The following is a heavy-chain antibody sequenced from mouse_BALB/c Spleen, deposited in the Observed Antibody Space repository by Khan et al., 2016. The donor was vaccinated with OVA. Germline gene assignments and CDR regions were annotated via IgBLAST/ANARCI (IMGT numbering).Heavy chain of an antibody. J-gene: IGHJ4*01. CDR2: IWSGGNS. Sequence: QMRLEESGPELVAPSPSLSITCNVSGFSLTSYGVHWVSQPPGKGLEWLVVIWSGGNSNYNSVLISKLSISKDNSKSQVFLKMNRLQTDDTAIYYCARWFDCHSSLCAMDYWGQGTSVTVSA. V-gene: IGHV2-6*02. D-gene: IGHD6-1*01. CDR3: ARWFDCHSSLCAMDY. CDR1: GFSLTSYG.